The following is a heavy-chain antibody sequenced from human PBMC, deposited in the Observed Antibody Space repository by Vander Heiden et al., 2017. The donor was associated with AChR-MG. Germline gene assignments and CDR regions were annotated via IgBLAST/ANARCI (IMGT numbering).Heavy chain of an antibody. Sequence: QVQLVESGGGVVQPGRSLRLSCAASGFTFSNYGMHWVRQAPGKGLEWVAVISYDGSNKYYADSVKGRFTISRDNSKNTLYLQMNSLRAEDTAVYYCAKDPSLCSGGSCYAAFDYWGQGTLVTVSS. CDR3: AKDPSLCSGGSCYAAFDY. V-gene: IGHV3-30*18. CDR2: ISYDGSNK. J-gene: IGHJ4*02. CDR1: GFTFSNYG. D-gene: IGHD2-15*01.